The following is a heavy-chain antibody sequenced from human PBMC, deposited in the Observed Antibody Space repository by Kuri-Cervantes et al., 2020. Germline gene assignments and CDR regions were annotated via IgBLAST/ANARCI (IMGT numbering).Heavy chain of an antibody. J-gene: IGHJ4*02. V-gene: IGHV1-18*01. D-gene: IGHD1-7*01. CDR3: ARDKNHLTKTGTTIHDY. Sequence: VKVSCKASGYTFTSYDNNWVRQAPGQGLEWMGWISAYNGNTNYAQKLQGRVTMTTDTSTSTAYMELRSLRSDDTAVYYCARDKNHLTKTGTTIHDYWGQGTLVTVSS. CDR2: ISAYNGNT. CDR1: GYTFTSYD.